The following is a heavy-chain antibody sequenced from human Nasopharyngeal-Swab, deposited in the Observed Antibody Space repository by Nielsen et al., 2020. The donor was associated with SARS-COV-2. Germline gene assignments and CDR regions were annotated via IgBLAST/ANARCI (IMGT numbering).Heavy chain of an antibody. CDR2: IYYSGST. CDR3: ARVSGTNYSYGMDV. Sequence: SETLSLTCTVSGGSISSGGYYWSWIRQHPGKGLEWIGYIYYSGSTYYNPSLQSRVTISVDTSQNQFSLNLSSVTAADTAVYYCARVSGTNYSYGMDVWGQGTTVTVSS. J-gene: IGHJ6*02. D-gene: IGHD1-7*01. V-gene: IGHV4-31*03. CDR1: GGSISSGGYY.